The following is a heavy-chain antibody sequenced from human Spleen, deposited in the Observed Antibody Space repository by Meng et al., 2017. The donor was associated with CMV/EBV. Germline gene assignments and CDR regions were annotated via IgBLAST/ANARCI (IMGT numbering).Heavy chain of an antibody. V-gene: IGHV3-30*02. CDR1: GFTFSSYG. Sequence: ASGFTFSSYGMHWVRQAPGKGLEWVAFIRYDGSNKYYADSVKGRFTISRDNSKNTLYLQMNSLRAEDTAVYYCAKDPPRGRGGDCYFGQGTPVTVSS. D-gene: IGHD2-21*01. CDR2: IRYDGSNK. CDR3: AKDPPRGRGGDCY. J-gene: IGHJ4*02.